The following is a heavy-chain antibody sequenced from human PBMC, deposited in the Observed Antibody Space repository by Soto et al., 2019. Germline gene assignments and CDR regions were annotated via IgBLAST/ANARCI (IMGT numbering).Heavy chain of an antibody. CDR2: ITWNSGST. CDR1: GFNFNDYA. Sequence: VQLVESGGGLVQPGRSLRLSCAASGFNFNDYAMHWVRQAPGKGLEWVSGITWNSGSTGYADSVKGRFTISRDNAKNSLYLQMNSLRAEDTDFYYCAKDWRSSSYLPKIDYWGQGTLVTVSS. V-gene: IGHV3-9*01. CDR3: AKDWRSSSYLPKIDY. J-gene: IGHJ4*02. D-gene: IGHD3-16*01.